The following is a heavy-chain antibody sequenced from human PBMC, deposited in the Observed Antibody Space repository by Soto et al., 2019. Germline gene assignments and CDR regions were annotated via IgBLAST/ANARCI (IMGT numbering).Heavy chain of an antibody. CDR3: ARDSRVGATDGWFDP. J-gene: IGHJ5*02. V-gene: IGHV4-4*07. CDR1: GGSISSYY. Sequence: SETLSLTCTVSGGSISSYYWSWIRQPAGKGLEWIGRIYTSGSTNYNPSLKSRVTMSVDTSKDQFSLKLSSVTAADTAVYYCARDSRVGATDGWFDPWGQGTLVTVSS. CDR2: IYTSGST. D-gene: IGHD1-26*01.